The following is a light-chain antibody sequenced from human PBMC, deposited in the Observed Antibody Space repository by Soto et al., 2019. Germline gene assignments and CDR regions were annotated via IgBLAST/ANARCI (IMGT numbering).Light chain of an antibody. CDR3: SSYAGRNIVV. CDR1: SSDVGGYDY. Sequence: QSALTQPPSASGSPGQSVTISCTGTSSDVGGYDYVSWYQQHPGKAPKLMIYEVTKRPSGVPDRFSGSKSGNTASLTVSGLQAEDEADYYCSSYAGRNIVVFGGGTKLTV. CDR2: EVT. V-gene: IGLV2-8*01. J-gene: IGLJ2*01.